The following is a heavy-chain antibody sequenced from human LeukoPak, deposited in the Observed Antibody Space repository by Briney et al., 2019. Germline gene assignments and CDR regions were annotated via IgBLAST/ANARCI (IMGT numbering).Heavy chain of an antibody. D-gene: IGHD5-18*01. J-gene: IGHJ2*01. Sequence: SETLSLTCTVSGGSISSYYWSWIRQPPGKGLEWIGYIYYSGSTNYNPSLKSRVTISVDTSKNQFSLKLSSVTAADTAVYYCARHVYSYDDPGYWYFDLWGRGTLVTVSS. CDR2: IYYSGST. V-gene: IGHV4-59*08. CDR3: ARHVYSYDDPGYWYFDL. CDR1: GGSISSYY.